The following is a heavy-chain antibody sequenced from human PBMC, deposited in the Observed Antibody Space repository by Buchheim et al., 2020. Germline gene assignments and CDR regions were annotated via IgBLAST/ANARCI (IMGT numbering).Heavy chain of an antibody. CDR3: ARFNSGYYSDY. V-gene: IGHV3-11*05. Sequence: QVQLVESGGGLVKPGGSLRLSCTASGFTFTDYYMSWIRQAPGKGLEGVSYISSSSTSTNYADSVKGRFTISRDNAKDSLYLQMNSLRAEDTAVYYCARFNSGYYSDYWGQGTL. CDR1: GFTFTDYY. J-gene: IGHJ4*02. CDR2: ISSSSTST. D-gene: IGHD3-22*01.